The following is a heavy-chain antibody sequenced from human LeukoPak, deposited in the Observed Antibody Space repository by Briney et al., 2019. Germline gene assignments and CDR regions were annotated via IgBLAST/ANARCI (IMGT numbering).Heavy chain of an antibody. CDR1: GFTFSTSA. CDR2: IRGGSINT. D-gene: IGHD5-24*01. J-gene: IGHJ4*02. CDR3: AKVIGGRWLQPYY. Sequence: GGSLRLSCAASGFTFSTSAMNWVRQAPGKGLESVSAIRGGSINTYYADSVKGRFTISRDDSKSTLYLQMNSLRTEDTAVYYCAKVIGGRWLQPYYWGQGTLVTVSS. V-gene: IGHV3-23*01.